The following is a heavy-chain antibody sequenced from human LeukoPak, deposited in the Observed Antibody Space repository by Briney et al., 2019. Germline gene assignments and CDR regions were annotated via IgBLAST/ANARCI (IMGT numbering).Heavy chain of an antibody. Sequence: RSLRLSCAASGFTFSSYAMHWVRQAPGKGLEWVAVISYDGSNKYYADSVKGRFTISRDNSKNTLYLQMNSLRAEDTAVYYCARDRERRCSGGSCYHGFDYWGQGTLVTVSS. V-gene: IGHV3-30*04. CDR2: ISYDGSNK. CDR3: ARDRERRCSGGSCYHGFDY. CDR1: GFTFSSYA. D-gene: IGHD2-15*01. J-gene: IGHJ4*02.